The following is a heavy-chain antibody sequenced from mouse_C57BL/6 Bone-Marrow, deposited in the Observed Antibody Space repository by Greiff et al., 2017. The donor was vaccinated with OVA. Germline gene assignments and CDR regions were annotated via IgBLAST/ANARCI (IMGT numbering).Heavy chain of an antibody. CDR1: GYTFTDYY. D-gene: IGHD2-5*01. V-gene: IGHV1-26*01. J-gene: IGHJ2*01. CDR3: ARNDYSNYVDFFDY. CDR2: INPNNGGT. Sequence: VQLQQSGPELVKPGASVKISCKASGYTFTDYYMNWVKQSHGKSLEWIGDINPNNGGTSYNQKFTGKATLTVDKSSSTAYMELRSLTSEDSAVYYCARNDYSNYVDFFDYWGQGTTLTVSS.